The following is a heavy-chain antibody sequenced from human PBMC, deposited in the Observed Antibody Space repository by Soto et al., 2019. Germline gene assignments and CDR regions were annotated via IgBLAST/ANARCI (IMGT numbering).Heavy chain of an antibody. CDR2: ISGYNGRT. D-gene: IGHD6-6*01. CDR1: GYTFSSHG. CDR3: ARGSIGWVDP. J-gene: IGHJ5*02. V-gene: IGHV1-18*01. Sequence: QVQLVQPGPEVKKPGASVNVSCKASGYTFSSHGISWVRQAPGQGLEWMGWISGYNGRTDYAPNVQGRVTMTTDTSTSTAYMELRNLRSDDTAVYYCARGSIGWVDPWGQGTLVTVSS.